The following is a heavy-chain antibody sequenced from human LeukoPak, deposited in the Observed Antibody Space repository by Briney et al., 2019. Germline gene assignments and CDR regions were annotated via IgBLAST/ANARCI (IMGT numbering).Heavy chain of an antibody. J-gene: IGHJ5*02. D-gene: IGHD6-19*01. CDR3: ARGGGVRTGSGWRPGNWFDP. CDR2: IYHSGST. Sequence: SETLSLTCAVSGVSISRGGYSWRWIRQPPGKGLEWIGYIYHSGSTNYNPSLKSRLTISVDTSNNQFSLMLSSVTAADTAVYYCARGGGVRTGSGWRPGNWFDPWGQGTLVIVSS. V-gene: IGHV4-30-4*07. CDR1: GVSISRGGYS.